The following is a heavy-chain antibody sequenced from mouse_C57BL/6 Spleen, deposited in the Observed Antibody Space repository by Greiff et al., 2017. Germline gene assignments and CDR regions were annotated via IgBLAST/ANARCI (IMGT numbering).Heavy chain of an antibody. CDR1: GYTFTDYY. CDR3: ARGGSSYSWFAC. V-gene: IGHV1-76*01. J-gene: IGHJ3*01. D-gene: IGHD1-1*01. Sequence: QVQLQQSGAELVRPGASVKLSCKASGYTFTDYYINWVKQRPGQGLEWIARIYPGSGNTYDNEKFKGKATLTAEKSSSTAYMQLSSLTSEDSAIYFCARGGSSYSWFACWGQGTLVTVSA. CDR2: IYPGSGNT.